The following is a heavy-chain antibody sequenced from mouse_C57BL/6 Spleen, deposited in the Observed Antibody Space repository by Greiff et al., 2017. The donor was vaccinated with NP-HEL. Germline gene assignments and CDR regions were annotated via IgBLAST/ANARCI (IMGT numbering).Heavy chain of an antibody. CDR2: ISSGGRYT. V-gene: IGHV5-6*01. CDR3: ARKGDDYDAMDY. Sequence: EVQLVESGGDLVKPGGSLKLSCAASGFTFSSYGMSWVRQTPDKRLEWVATISSGGRYTYYPDSVKGRFTISRDNAKNTLYLQMSSLKSEDTAMYYCARKGDDYDAMDYWGQGTSVTVSS. CDR1: GFTFSSYG. J-gene: IGHJ4*01.